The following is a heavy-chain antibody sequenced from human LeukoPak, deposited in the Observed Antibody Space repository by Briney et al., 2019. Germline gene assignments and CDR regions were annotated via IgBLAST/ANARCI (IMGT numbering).Heavy chain of an antibody. CDR1: GGSISSYY. D-gene: IGHD3-10*01. Sequence: SETLSLTCTVSGGSISSYYWSWIRHPAGKGLELIGRIYTSGSTNYNPSLKSRVTMSVDTSKNQFSLKLSSVTAADTAVYYCARGTTLWFGEGYYYYYGMDVWGQGTTVTVSS. J-gene: IGHJ6*02. V-gene: IGHV4-4*07. CDR2: IYTSGST. CDR3: ARGTTLWFGEGYYYYYGMDV.